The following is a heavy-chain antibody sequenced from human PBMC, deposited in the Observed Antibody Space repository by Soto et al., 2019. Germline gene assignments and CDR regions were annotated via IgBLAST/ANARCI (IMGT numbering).Heavy chain of an antibody. CDR2: INSDGSST. D-gene: IGHD7-27*01. CDR1: GFTFSSYW. CDR3: ARRGRNWGGFDD. V-gene: IGHV3-74*01. Sequence: EVQLVESGGGLVQPGGSLRLSCAASGFTFSSYWMHWVRQAPGKGLVWVSRINSDGSSTSYADSVKGRFTISRDNAKNTLYLQMNSLRAEDTAVYYCARRGRNWGGFDDWGQGTLVTVSS. J-gene: IGHJ4*02.